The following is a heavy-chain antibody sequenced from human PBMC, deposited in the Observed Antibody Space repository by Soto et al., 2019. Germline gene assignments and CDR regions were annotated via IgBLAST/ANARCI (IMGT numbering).Heavy chain of an antibody. Sequence: EVQLVESGGGLVQPVGSLRLSFAASGFTFSSYAMHCVRQAPGKGLEYVSAISSNGGSTYYANSVKGRFTISRDNSKNPLYLQMGSLRAEHMAVYYCARGPGYYFDYWGQGTLVTVSS. CDR1: GFTFSSYA. CDR3: ARGPGYYFDY. CDR2: ISSNGGST. J-gene: IGHJ4*02. V-gene: IGHV3-64*01.